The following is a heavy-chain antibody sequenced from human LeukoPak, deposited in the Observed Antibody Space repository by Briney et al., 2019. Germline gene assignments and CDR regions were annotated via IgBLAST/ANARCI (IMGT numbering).Heavy chain of an antibody. CDR2: INSDGTRI. J-gene: IGHJ3*02. V-gene: IGHV3-74*01. CDR1: GFTFSTYW. D-gene: IGHD3-16*01. CDR3: AVGGVTDAFDI. Sequence: TGGSLRLSCTASGFTFSTYWMHWVRQAPGKGLVWVSRINSDGTRISYVDSVKGRFTISRDNAKNTLSLQMNSLRAEDTAVYYCAVGGVTDAFDIRGQGTMATVSS.